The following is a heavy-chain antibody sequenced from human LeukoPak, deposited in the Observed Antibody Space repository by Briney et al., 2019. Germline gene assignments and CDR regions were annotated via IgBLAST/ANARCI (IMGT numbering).Heavy chain of an antibody. CDR3: ARNNGMDV. CDR1: GFTFSTCW. CDR2: IKQDGSET. V-gene: IGHV3-7*03. J-gene: IGHJ6*02. Sequence: GGSLRLSCAASGFTFSTCWMNWVRQAPGKGLEWVANIKQDGSETYYVDSVKGRFTISRDNAKNSLYLQMNSLRAEDTALYHCARNNGMDVWGQGTTVIVSS.